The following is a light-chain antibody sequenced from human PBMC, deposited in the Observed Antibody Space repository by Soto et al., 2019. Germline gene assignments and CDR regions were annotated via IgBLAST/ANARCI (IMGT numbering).Light chain of an antibody. V-gene: IGKV2-30*01. J-gene: IGKJ4*01. CDR2: KIS. Sequence: DVVLTQSPLSLSVALGQPASISCRSSQSLVFSDGNTYLNWFHQRPGQSPRRLIYKISNRDSGVPDRFSGSGSATDFTLKISRVEAEDVGIYFCMQGTHWPLTFGGGTKVEV. CDR3: MQGTHWPLT. CDR1: QSLVFSDGNTY.